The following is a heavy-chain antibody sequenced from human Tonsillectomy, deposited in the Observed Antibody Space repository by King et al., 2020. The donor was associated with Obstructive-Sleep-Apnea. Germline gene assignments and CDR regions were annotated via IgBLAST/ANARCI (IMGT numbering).Heavy chain of an antibody. D-gene: IGHD3-9*01. CDR2: ISSNGGST. CDR1: GFTFSSYA. J-gene: IGHJ4*02. CDR3: VSRGPFGVIYDILTDY. Sequence: VQLVESGGGLVQPGGSLRLSCSASGFTFSSYAMHWVRQAPGKGLEYVSAISSNGGSTYYADSVKGRFTISRDNSKNTLYLQMSSLRAEDTAVYYCVSRGPFGVIYDILTDYWGQGTLVTVSS. V-gene: IGHV3-64D*09.